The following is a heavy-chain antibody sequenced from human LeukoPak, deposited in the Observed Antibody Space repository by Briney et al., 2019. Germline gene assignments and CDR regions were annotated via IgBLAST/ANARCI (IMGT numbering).Heavy chain of an antibody. J-gene: IGHJ4*02. CDR3: VNPLLYYDATRVNY. CDR1: GFTFSSYS. V-gene: IGHV3-48*02. CDR2: ISSSSSTI. D-gene: IGHD3-16*01. Sequence: PGGSLRLSCAASGFTFSSYSMNWVRQAPGKGLEWVSYISSSSSTIYYADSVKGRFTISRDNAKNSLYLQMNSLRDEDTAMYHCVNPLLYYDATRVNYWGQGTLVTVSS.